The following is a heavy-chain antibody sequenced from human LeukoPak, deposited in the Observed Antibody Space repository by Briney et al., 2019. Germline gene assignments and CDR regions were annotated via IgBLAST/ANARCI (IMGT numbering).Heavy chain of an antibody. V-gene: IGHV1-18*01. CDR3: TRAPPGMTMMTDY. Sequence: ASVRVSCKASGYTFTNYHIAWVRQAPGQGLEWMGWVSTNDGNTVYAQRLQGRVTMTTDTSTSVAYMGLRSLTSDDTAVYYCTRAPPGMTMMTDYWGQGTLVTVSS. J-gene: IGHJ4*02. CDR1: GYTFTNYH. D-gene: IGHD3-22*01. CDR2: VSTNDGNT.